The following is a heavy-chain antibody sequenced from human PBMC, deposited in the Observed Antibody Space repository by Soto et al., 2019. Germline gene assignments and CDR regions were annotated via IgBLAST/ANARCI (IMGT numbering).Heavy chain of an antibody. V-gene: IGHV1-46*03. J-gene: IGHJ4*02. CDR3: ARGIAVAGTIFDY. Sequence: QVQLVQSGAEVKKPGASVKVSCKASGYTFTNYYMHWVRQAPGQGLEWLGIINPSGGSTSYAQKCQGRVTMTRDASTSTVYMELSSLRSEDSPVHYCARGIAVAGTIFDYWGQGTLVTVSS. CDR1: GYTFTNYY. CDR2: INPSGGST. D-gene: IGHD6-19*01.